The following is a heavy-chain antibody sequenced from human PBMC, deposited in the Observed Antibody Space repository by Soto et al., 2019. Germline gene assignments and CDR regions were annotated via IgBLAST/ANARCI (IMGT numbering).Heavy chain of an antibody. CDR3: ARHPERIAQIGWFDP. J-gene: IGHJ5*02. Sequence: GGSRRLSCAASGCTFSSYSMNWVRQAPGKGLEWVSYISSSSSTIYYADSVKGRFTISRDNAKNSLYLQMNSLRAEDTAVYYCARHPERIAQIGWFDPWGQGTLVTVSS. D-gene: IGHD6-13*01. V-gene: IGHV3-48*01. CDR1: GCTFSSYS. CDR2: ISSSSSTI.